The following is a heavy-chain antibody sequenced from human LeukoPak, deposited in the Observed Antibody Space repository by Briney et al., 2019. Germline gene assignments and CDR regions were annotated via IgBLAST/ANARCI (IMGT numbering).Heavy chain of an antibody. D-gene: IGHD1-1*01. V-gene: IGHV1-18*01. J-gene: IGHJ5*02. Sequence: GASVKVSCKASGYTFTSYGISWARQAPGQGLEWMGWISAYNGNTNYAQKLQGRVTTTTDTSTSTAYMELRSLRSDDTAVYYCARRYDDRNWFDPWGQGTLVTVSS. CDR1: GYTFTSYG. CDR2: ISAYNGNT. CDR3: ARRYDDRNWFDP.